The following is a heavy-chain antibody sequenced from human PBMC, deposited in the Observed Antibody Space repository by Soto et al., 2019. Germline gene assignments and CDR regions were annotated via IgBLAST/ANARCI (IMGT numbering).Heavy chain of an antibody. V-gene: IGHV3-48*03. CDR2: ISDGGTTI. D-gene: IGHD2-8*02. CDR3: VKEYCTGGTCFDAFDL. Sequence: EAELVESGGGLVQPGGSLTLSCAASGFIFSDYEVDWVRQAPGRGPEWISYISDGGTTIYYAASVKGRFTISRDDAKKSLYLHMNNRRADDTAIYFCVKEYCTGGTCFDAFDLWGQGTVVTVSS. CDR1: GFIFSDYE. J-gene: IGHJ3*01.